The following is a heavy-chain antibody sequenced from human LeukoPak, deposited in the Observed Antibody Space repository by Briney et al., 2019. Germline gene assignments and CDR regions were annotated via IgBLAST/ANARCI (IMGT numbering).Heavy chain of an antibody. CDR2: ISSSSSTI. J-gene: IGHJ4*02. CDR3: ARDRRSSIVVVVAATYYFDY. Sequence: GGSLRLSCAASGFTFSSYSMNWVRQAPGKGLEWVSYISSSSSTIYYADSVKGRFTISRDNAKNSLYLQMNSLGAEETAVYYCARDRRSSIVVVVAATYYFDYWGQGTMVTVSS. D-gene: IGHD2-15*01. CDR1: GFTFSSYS. V-gene: IGHV3-48*01.